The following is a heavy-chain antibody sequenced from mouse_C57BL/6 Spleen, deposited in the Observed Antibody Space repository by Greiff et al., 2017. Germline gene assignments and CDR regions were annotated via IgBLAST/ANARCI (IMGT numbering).Heavy chain of an antibody. V-gene: IGHV14-2*01. Sequence: VQLKEPGAELVKPGASVKLSCTASGFNIKDYYMHWVKQRTEQGLEWIGRIDPEDGETKYAPKFQGKATITADTSSNTAYLQLSSLTSEDTAVYYCASDYYGKYYFDYWGQGTTLTVAS. CDR3: ASDYYGKYYFDY. CDR1: GFNIKDYY. J-gene: IGHJ2*01. CDR2: IDPEDGET. D-gene: IGHD1-1*01.